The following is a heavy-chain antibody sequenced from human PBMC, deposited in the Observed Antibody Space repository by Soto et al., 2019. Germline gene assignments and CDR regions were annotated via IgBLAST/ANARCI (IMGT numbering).Heavy chain of an antibody. CDR3: AKFPAYSSSWLGYFQH. D-gene: IGHD6-13*01. CDR2: ISGSGGST. CDR1: GFTFSSYA. V-gene: IGHV3-23*01. Sequence: GGSLRLSCAASGFTFSSYAMSRVHQAPGKGLEWVSAISGSGGSTYYADSVKGRFTISRDNSKNTLYLQMNSLRAEDTAVYYCAKFPAYSSSWLGYFQHWGQGTLVTVSS. J-gene: IGHJ1*01.